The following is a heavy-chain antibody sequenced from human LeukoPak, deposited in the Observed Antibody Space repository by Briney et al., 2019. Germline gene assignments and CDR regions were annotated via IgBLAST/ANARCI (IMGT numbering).Heavy chain of an antibody. Sequence: ASVKVSCKASGGTFISYAISWVRQAPGQGLEWMGSIIPIFGTPNYAQKFQGRVTITTDESTSTAYMELSSLRSEDTAVYYCARESKHHYYDSSGYYVPWGQGTLVTVSS. D-gene: IGHD3-22*01. CDR2: IIPIFGTP. V-gene: IGHV1-69*05. J-gene: IGHJ5*02. CDR1: GGTFISYA. CDR3: ARESKHHYYDSSGYYVP.